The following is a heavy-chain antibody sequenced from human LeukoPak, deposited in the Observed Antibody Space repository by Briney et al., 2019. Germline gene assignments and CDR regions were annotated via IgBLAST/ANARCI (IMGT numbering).Heavy chain of an antibody. CDR1: GYTFTSNY. V-gene: IGHV1-46*01. CDR3: TTGWTPTTHDGY. D-gene: IGHD3-22*01. CDR2: IYPRDGST. J-gene: IGHJ4*02. Sequence: ASVKVSCKASGYTFTSNYIHWVRQAPGQGLEWMGMIYPRDGSTSYAQKFQGRVTVTRDTSTSTVHMELSGLRSEDTAVYYCTTGWTPTTHDGYWGQGTLVTVSS.